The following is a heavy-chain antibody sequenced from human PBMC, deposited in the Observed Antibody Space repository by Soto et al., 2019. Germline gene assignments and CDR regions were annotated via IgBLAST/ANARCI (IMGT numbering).Heavy chain of an antibody. Sequence: QVQLQQWGAGLLKPSETLSLTCAVYGGSFSGYYWSWIRQPPGKGLEWIGEINHSGSTNYNPSLKSRGTISVDTSKNQFSLKLSSVTAADTAVYYCASRAAAATERVFDYWGQGTLVTVSS. CDR1: GGSFSGYY. J-gene: IGHJ4*02. CDR2: INHSGST. V-gene: IGHV4-34*01. D-gene: IGHD6-13*01. CDR3: ASRAAAATERVFDY.